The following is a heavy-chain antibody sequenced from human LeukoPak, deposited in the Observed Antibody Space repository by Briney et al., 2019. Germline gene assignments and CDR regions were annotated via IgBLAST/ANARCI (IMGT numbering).Heavy chain of an antibody. V-gene: IGHV3-30*04. CDR2: ISYDGSNK. J-gene: IGHJ6*03. Sequence: GGSLRLSCAASGFTFSSYAMHWVRQAPGKGLEWVAVISYDGSNKYYADSVKGRFTISRDNSKNTLYLQMNSLRAEDTAVYYCARRGSSSALEFYYYYYYMDVWGKGTTVTVSS. CDR3: ARRGSSSALEFYYYYYYMDV. D-gene: IGHD6-25*01. CDR1: GFTFSSYA.